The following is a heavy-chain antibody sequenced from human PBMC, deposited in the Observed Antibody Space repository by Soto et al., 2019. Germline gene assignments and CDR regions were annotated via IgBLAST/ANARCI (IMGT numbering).Heavy chain of an antibody. CDR3: ARFFDTSGSIVEDAFDI. CDR2: IHHSGST. J-gene: IGHJ3*02. Sequence: QVRLQESGPGLVKPSGTLSLTCAVSGGSVNSDNWWSWVRQSPGKGLERVGKIHHSGSTNYNPSLKNRATISVDYSKNHFFLQLTSVTSADTAVYYCARFFDTSGSIVEDAFDIWGRGTLVTVSS. D-gene: IGHD3-22*01. V-gene: IGHV4-4*02. CDR1: GGSVNSDNW.